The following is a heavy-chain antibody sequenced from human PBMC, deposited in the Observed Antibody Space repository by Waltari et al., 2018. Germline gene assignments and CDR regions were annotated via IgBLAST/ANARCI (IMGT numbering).Heavy chain of an antibody. Sequence: GGRLVQPGGSLRLSCTGSGFSFGNYAMTWVRQAPGKGLEWVSTISGSGGSTYYADSVKGRFTISRDNFKNTLYVQMNSLRVEDTAVYYCAKGRTVTTGQAIDRWGQGTLVTVSS. J-gene: IGHJ5*02. V-gene: IGHV3-23*01. CDR1: GFSFGNYA. CDR2: ISGSGGST. CDR3: AKGRTVTTGQAIDR. D-gene: IGHD4-17*01.